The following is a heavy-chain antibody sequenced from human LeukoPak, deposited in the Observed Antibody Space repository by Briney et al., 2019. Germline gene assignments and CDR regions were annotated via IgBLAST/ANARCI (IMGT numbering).Heavy chain of an antibody. CDR3: ARGYMTTVTTFLDY. V-gene: IGHV1-18*01. CDR2: ISAYNGNT. Sequence: GASVKVSCKASGYTFTSYGISWVRQAPGQGLEWMGWISAYNGNTNYAQKFQGRVTITADKSTSTAYMELRSLRSEDTAVYYCARGYMTTVTTFLDYWGQGTLVTVSS. CDR1: GYTFTSYG. J-gene: IGHJ4*02. D-gene: IGHD4-17*01.